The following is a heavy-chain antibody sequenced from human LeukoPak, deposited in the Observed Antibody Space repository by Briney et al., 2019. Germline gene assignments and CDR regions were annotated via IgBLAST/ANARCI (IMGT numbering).Heavy chain of an antibody. J-gene: IGHJ5*02. CDR3: ARSNVDTASDWFDP. V-gene: IGHV1-18*01. Sequence: ASVKVSCKASGYTFTSYGISWVRQAPGQGLEWMGWISAYNGNTKSARKLQGRVTMTTDTSTNTAYMELRSLRSDDTAVFYCARSNVDTASDWFDPWGQGTLVTVSS. CDR2: ISAYNGNT. CDR1: GYTFTSYG. D-gene: IGHD5-18*01.